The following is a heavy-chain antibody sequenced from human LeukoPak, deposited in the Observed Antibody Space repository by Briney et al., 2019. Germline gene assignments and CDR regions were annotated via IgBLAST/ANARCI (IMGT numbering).Heavy chain of an antibody. CDR2: IKQDGSEK. CDR3: GREWAVDF. Sequence: GGSLRLSCAASGFTLSKHWMTWVRQAPGKGLECVAIIKQDGSEKYYVNSVKGRFTISRDNAKSSLYLQMNSLRVEDTAVYYCGREWAVDFWGQGTLVTVSS. J-gene: IGHJ4*02. V-gene: IGHV3-7*01. CDR1: GFTLSKHW.